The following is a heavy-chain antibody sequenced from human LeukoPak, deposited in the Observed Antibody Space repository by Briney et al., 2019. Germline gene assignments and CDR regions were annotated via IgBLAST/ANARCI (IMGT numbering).Heavy chain of an antibody. D-gene: IGHD3-10*01. CDR1: GFTFSSYW. Sequence: GGSLRLSCAASGFTFSSYWMSWVRQAPGKGLEWVANIKQDGSEKYYVDSAKGRFTISRDNAKNSLYLQMNSLRAEDTAVYYCARDLRRYYGSGSSDYWGQGTLVTVSS. CDR3: ARDLRRYYGSGSSDY. J-gene: IGHJ4*02. CDR2: IKQDGSEK. V-gene: IGHV3-7*01.